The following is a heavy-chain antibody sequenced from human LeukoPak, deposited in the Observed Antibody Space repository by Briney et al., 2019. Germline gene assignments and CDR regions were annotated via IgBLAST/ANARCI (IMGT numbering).Heavy chain of an antibody. Sequence: ASVKVSCKASGYTFTSYAMHWARQAPGQRLEWMGWINAGNGNTKYSQKFQGRVTITRDTSASTAYMELSSLRSEDTAVYYCARDRGGYNPYYYYGMDVWGQGTTVTVSS. CDR3: ARDRGGYNPYYYYGMDV. V-gene: IGHV1-3*01. CDR1: GYTFTSYA. CDR2: INAGNGNT. J-gene: IGHJ6*02. D-gene: IGHD5-24*01.